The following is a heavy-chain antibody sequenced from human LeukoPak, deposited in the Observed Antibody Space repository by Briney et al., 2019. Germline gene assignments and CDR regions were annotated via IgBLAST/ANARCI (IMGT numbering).Heavy chain of an antibody. J-gene: IGHJ3*02. CDR2: TYFRPKWRN. CDR1: GDSFSSNSAA. Sequence: SQTLSLTCAISGDSFSSNSAAWNWIRQSPSRGLEWLGRTYFRPKWRNDYAVSVKSRIIINPDTSKNQFALQLNSVTPEDTAVYYCARDDDDTDAFDIWGQGTMVTVSS. CDR3: ARDDDDTDAFDI. V-gene: IGHV6-1*01. D-gene: IGHD1-1*01.